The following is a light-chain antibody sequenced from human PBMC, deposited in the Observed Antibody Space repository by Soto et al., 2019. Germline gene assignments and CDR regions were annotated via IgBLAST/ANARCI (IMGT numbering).Light chain of an antibody. J-gene: IGKJ4*01. CDR3: QQYGTSVLT. V-gene: IGKV3-20*01. Sequence: EIVLTQSPGTLSLSPGERATLSCRASPSVNNAYLAWYQQKPGQAPRLLIYDASKRSTGIPDRFSGSGSGTDFTLTISRLEPEDFAVYYCQQYGTSVLTFGGGTKVEIK. CDR1: PSVNNAY. CDR2: DAS.